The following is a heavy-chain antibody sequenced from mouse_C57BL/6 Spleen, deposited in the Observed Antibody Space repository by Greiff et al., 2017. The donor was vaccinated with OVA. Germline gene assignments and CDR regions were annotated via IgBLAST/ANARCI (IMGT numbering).Heavy chain of an antibody. CDR1: GFTFSNYW. V-gene: IGHV6-3*01. CDR3: TGRSYYAMYY. J-gene: IGHJ4*01. Sequence: VQLKESGGGLVQPGGSMKLSCVASGFTFSNYWMNWVRQSPEKGLEWVAQIRLKSDNYATHYAESVKGRFTISRDDSKSSVYLQMYNLRAEDTGIYYCTGRSYYAMYYWGPGASVTVSS. CDR2: IRLKSDNYAT.